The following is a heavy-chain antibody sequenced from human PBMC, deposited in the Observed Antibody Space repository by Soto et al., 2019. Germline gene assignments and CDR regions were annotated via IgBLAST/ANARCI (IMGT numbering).Heavy chain of an antibody. D-gene: IGHD6-13*01. Sequence: GGSLRLSCAASGFTFSDHYMDWVRQAPGKGLEWVGRTRNKANSYTTEYAASVKGRFTISRDDSKNSLYLQMNSLKTEDTAVYYCARVGSSSWYPDYYFDYWGQGTLVTVSS. CDR3: ARVGSSSWYPDYYFDY. CDR1: GFTFSDHY. V-gene: IGHV3-72*01. CDR2: TRNKANSYTT. J-gene: IGHJ4*02.